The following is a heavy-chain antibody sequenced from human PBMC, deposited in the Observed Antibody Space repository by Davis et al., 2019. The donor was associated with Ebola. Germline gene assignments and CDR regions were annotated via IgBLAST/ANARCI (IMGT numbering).Heavy chain of an antibody. CDR3: ARDLFRWYSSSTPLGAKDY. J-gene: IGHJ4*02. D-gene: IGHD6-6*01. V-gene: IGHV3-33*01. CDR1: GFTFRNYG. Sequence: GESLKISCAASGFTFRNYGMHWVRQAPGKGLEWVAVIWYDGSNKYYVDSVKGRFTISRDNSKNTLYLQMNSLRAEDTAVYYCARDLFRWYSSSTPLGAKDYWGQGTLVTVSS. CDR2: IWYDGSNK.